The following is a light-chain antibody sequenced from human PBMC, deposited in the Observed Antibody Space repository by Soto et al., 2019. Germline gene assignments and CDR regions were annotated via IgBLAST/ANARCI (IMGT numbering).Light chain of an antibody. CDR2: SAS. CDR3: LQLNSSPYT. CDR1: QGSSSY. J-gene: IGKJ2*01. V-gene: IGKV1-9*01. Sequence: DIQLTQSPSFLSASVGDRVTITCRASQGSSSYLAWYQQKPGKAPKLLIYSASTLQSGVPSRFSGSGSGTEFTLTINPLQPEDFATYYCLQLNSSPYTFGQGTKLEIK.